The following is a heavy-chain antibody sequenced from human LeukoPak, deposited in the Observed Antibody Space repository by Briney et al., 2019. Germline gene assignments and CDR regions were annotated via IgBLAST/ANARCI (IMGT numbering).Heavy chain of an antibody. J-gene: IGHJ4*02. CDR2: ISRNSRTT. CDR3: ARGGFRAYYFDY. CDR1: GSDFSSHN. D-gene: IGHD3-10*01. V-gene: IGHV3-48*04. Sequence: GGSLRLSCAVSGSDFSSHNFHWVRQAPGKGLEWVSFISRNSRTTYYADSVKGRFTISRDDAKNLVYLQMNSLGAEDTAVYYCARGGFRAYYFDYWGQGTLVTVSS.